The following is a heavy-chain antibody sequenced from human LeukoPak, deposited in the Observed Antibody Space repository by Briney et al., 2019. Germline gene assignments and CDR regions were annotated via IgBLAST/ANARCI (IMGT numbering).Heavy chain of an antibody. V-gene: IGHV3-74*01. D-gene: IGHD1-26*01. CDR3: ARGDSGNFY. Sequence: GESLRLSCAASGFSFNTYWMHWVRQAPGKGLVWVSLIKSDGITTRYADSVKGRFTISRDNAKSTLYLQMNSLRAEDTAVYYCARGDSGNFYWGRGSLVTVSS. J-gene: IGHJ4*02. CDR1: GFSFNTYW. CDR2: IKSDGITT.